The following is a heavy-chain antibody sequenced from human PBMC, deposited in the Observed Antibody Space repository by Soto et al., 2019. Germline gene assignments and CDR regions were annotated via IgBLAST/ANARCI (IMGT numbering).Heavy chain of an antibody. Sequence: EVQLLESGGGLVQPGGSLRLSCAASGFTFSSYAMSWVRQAPGKGLEWVSAISGSGGSTYYADSVKGRFTISRDNSKNTLYLQMNSLGTEDTAVYYFAKGSGYRYSYAYYFDYWGQGTLVTVSS. V-gene: IGHV3-23*01. CDR1: GFTFSSYA. CDR3: AKGSGYRYSYAYYFDY. CDR2: ISGSGGST. D-gene: IGHD5-18*01. J-gene: IGHJ4*02.